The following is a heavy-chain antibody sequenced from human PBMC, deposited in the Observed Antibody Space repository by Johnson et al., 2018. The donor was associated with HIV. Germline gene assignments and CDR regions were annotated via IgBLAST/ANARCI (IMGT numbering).Heavy chain of an antibody. D-gene: IGHD1-7*01. V-gene: IGHV3-72*01. Sequence: VQLVESGGGLVQPGGSLRLSCVVSGFTFSDYYMDWVRQAPGKGLEWVGRTTDKLNSYTTKYAASVKGRFTISRDDSKKSLYLQINSLRTEDPAVYSLGRENYRRRDAFDVWGQGTVVIVSS. CDR2: TTDKLNSYTT. J-gene: IGHJ3*01. CDR3: GRENYRRRDAFDV. CDR1: GFTFSDYY.